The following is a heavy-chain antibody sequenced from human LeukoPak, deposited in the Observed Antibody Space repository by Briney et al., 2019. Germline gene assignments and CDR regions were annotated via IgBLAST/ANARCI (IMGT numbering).Heavy chain of an antibody. V-gene: IGHV3-21*04. J-gene: IGHJ4*02. D-gene: IGHD5-18*01. CDR1: GFTFSSYS. CDR3: ARDLSSPRIYGYEGY. Sequence: GGSLRLSCAASGFTFSSYSMNWVRQAPGKGLEWVSSISSSSSYIYYADSVKGRFTISRDNAKNSLYLQMNSLRAEDTAVYYCARDLSSPRIYGYEGYWGQGTLVTVSS. CDR2: ISSSSSYI.